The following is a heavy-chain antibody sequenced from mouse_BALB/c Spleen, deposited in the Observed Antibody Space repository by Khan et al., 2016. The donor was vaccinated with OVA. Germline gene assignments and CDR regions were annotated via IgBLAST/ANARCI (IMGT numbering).Heavy chain of an antibody. D-gene: IGHD1-1*01. CDR2: ISYCGNT. CDR1: GHSITSDYA. V-gene: IGHV3-2*02. CDR3: ARVYGGDFDY. Sequence: EVQLQVSGPGLVKPSQSLSLTCTVTGHSITSDYAWNWIRQFPGNKLEWMGFISYCGNTNYNPSLKSRISIPRHTSKNQFFLQLNSVTTEDTATYYCARVYGGDFDYWGQGTTLTVSS. J-gene: IGHJ2*01.